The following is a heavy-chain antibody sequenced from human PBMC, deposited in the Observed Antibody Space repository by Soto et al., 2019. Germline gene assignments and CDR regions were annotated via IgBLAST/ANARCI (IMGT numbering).Heavy chain of an antibody. V-gene: IGHV4-34*01. D-gene: IGHD2-2*01. CDR2: INHSGST. Sequence: PSETLSLTCAVYGGSFSGYYWSWIRQPPGKGLEWIGEINHSGSTNYNPSLKSRVTISVDTSKNQFSLKLSSVTAADTAVYYCARGTPDIVVVPAAMMEQLDPCGQGTLVTVYS. CDR3: ARGTPDIVVVPAAMMEQLDP. CDR1: GGSFSGYY. J-gene: IGHJ5*02.